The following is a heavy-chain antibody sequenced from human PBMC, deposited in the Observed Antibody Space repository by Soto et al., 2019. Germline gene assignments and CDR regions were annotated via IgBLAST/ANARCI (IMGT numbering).Heavy chain of an antibody. Sequence: QVQLVESGGGVVQPGRSLRLSCAASGFTFSSYGMHWVRQAPGKGLEWVAVIWYDGSNKYYADSVKGRFTISRDNSKNTLYLQMNSLRAEDTAVYYCARDVVVVVVAATGPFDYWGQGTLVTVSS. J-gene: IGHJ4*02. D-gene: IGHD2-15*01. V-gene: IGHV3-30*19. CDR2: IWYDGSNK. CDR3: ARDVVVVVVAATGPFDY. CDR1: GFTFSSYG.